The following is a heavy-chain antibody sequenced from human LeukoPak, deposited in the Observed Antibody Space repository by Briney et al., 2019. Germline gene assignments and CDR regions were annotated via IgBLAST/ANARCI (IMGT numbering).Heavy chain of an antibody. Sequence: PSETLSLTCTVSGDSISGFHRSWIRQPPGKGLEWIGYIYYGGSTNYNPSLKSRVTISMDTSNNQFSLKLSSVTAADTAVYYCARRPGGWYLNWFDPWGQGTLVTVSS. CDR1: GDSISGFH. V-gene: IGHV4-59*12. CDR3: ARRPGGWYLNWFDP. CDR2: IYYGGST. D-gene: IGHD6-19*01. J-gene: IGHJ5*02.